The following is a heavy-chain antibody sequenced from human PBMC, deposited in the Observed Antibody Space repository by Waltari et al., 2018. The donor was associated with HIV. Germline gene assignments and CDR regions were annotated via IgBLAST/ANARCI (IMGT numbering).Heavy chain of an antibody. V-gene: IGHV4-59*01. CDR1: GGSMSSYY. CDR3: AREQDYFDSSGFFLGYWFDP. J-gene: IGHJ5*02. Sequence: QVHLHESGPGLVEPSEALSLTCSVSGGSMSSYYWNWIRLSTGEGLEWIGFISYTGAVSYNPSLKSRVTISMDSPKNQFSLTLKSMTAADTAIYYCAREQDYFDSSGFFLGYWFDPWGQGTLVSVSS. CDR2: ISYTGAV. D-gene: IGHD3-9*01.